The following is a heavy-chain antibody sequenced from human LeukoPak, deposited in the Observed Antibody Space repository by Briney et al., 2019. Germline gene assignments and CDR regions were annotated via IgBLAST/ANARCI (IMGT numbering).Heavy chain of an antibody. CDR3: ARARLNYYYGMDV. J-gene: IGHJ6*02. Sequence: VASVKVSCKTSGYTFTSYYIHWVRQAPGQGLEWMGIINPSGGSTSYAQKFQGRVTMTRDTSTSTVYMYLSSLRSEDTAVYYCARARLNYYYGMDVWGQGTTVTVSS. V-gene: IGHV1-46*01. CDR2: INPSGGST. CDR1: GYTFTSYY.